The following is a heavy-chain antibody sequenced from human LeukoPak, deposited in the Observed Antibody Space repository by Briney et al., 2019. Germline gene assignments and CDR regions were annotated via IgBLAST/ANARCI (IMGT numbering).Heavy chain of an antibody. J-gene: IGHJ5*02. V-gene: IGHV3-23*01. Sequence: PGGALRLSCAASGFTFSSYAMSWVRQAPGKGLERVSAFSGRGGSKYYADSVKGRFTISRDNSKNTLYLRMNSLRAEDTAVYYCAKGGYCSSTSCYAGSVGWFDPWGQGTLVTVSS. CDR1: GFTFSSYA. D-gene: IGHD2-2*01. CDR3: AKGGYCSSTSCYAGSVGWFDP. CDR2: FSGRGGSK.